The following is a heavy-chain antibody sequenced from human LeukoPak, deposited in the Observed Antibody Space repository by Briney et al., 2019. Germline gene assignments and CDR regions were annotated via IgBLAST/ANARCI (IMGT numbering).Heavy chain of an antibody. CDR1: GYTFTDFY. D-gene: IGHD2-2*01. CDR3: AREGSTNPRGWFDP. CDR2: VNLNSGGT. Sequence: ASVKVSCKTSGYTFTDFYMHWVRQAPGQGLEWMGWVNLNSGGTNYAQKFQGRVTMTRDTSISTAYMELSRLRSDDTAVYYCAREGSTNPRGWFDPWGQGTLVTVSS. V-gene: IGHV1-2*02. J-gene: IGHJ5*02.